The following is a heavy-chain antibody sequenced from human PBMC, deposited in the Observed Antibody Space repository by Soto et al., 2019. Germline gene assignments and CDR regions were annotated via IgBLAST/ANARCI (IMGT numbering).Heavy chain of an antibody. V-gene: IGHV1-18*01. J-gene: IGHJ4*02. CDR1: GYTFSSYG. CDR3: AREWDNKSEHSSGWYDDF. D-gene: IGHD6-19*01. CDR2: ISGYSALT. Sequence: ASVKVSCKASGYTFSSYGISWVQQAPGQGLEWMGWISGYSALTYYAQEFQGRVTMTTDTSTNTVYMELRSLRSDDTAVYYCAREWDNKSEHSSGWYDDFWGQGTLVTVSS.